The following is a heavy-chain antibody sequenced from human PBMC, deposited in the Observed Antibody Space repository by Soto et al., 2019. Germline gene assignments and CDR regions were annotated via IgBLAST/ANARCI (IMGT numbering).Heavy chain of an antibody. CDR2: IYYSGRT. V-gene: IGHV4-31*03. Sequence: LSLTCTVSGGSINSGGYYWSWIRQHPGQGPEWIGYIYYSGRTYYNPSLESRSSISVDTSKNHFSLKIHSVTAADTAVYFCARLPSIINYPMDVWGTGTTVTVSS. D-gene: IGHD3-10*01. J-gene: IGHJ6*04. CDR3: ARLPSIINYPMDV. CDR1: GGSINSGGYY.